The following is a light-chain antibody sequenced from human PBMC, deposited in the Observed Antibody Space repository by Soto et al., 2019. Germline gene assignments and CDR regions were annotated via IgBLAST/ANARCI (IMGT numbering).Light chain of an antibody. J-gene: IGKJ5*01. CDR3: QQRSNWPPST. V-gene: IGKV3-11*01. CDR1: QSVSSY. Sequence: EIVLTQSPATLSLSPGERATLSCRASQSVSSYLAWYQQKPGQAPRLLIYDASNRATGIPARFSGSGSGTDFTLTISSLEPEDFAVYYCQQRSNWPPSTFGQGTRL. CDR2: DAS.